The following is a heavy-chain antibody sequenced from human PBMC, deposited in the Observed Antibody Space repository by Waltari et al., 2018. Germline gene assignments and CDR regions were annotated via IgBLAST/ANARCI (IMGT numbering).Heavy chain of an antibody. V-gene: IGHV4-38-2*02. CDR3: ARPVPYYGSGTDY. D-gene: IGHD3-10*01. CDR2: IYHSGST. J-gene: IGHJ4*02. CDR1: GYSISRGYY. Sequence: QVQLQESGPGLVKPSETLSLTCTVSGYSISRGYYWGWIRQPPGKGLEWIGSIYHSGSTYYNPSLKSRVTISVDTSKNQFSLKLSSVTAADTAVYYCARPVPYYGSGTDYWGQGTLVTVSS.